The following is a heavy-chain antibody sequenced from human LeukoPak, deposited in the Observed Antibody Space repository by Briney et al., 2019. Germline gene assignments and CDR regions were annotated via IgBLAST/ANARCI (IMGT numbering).Heavy chain of an antibody. CDR3: ANSGLNRFEY. V-gene: IGHV3-23*01. Sequence: GGSLRLSCAASGFTFSDYYMSWIRQAPGKGLEWVSSISGSGGSTYYADSVKGRFSISRDNSKNTLYLQVNSLRADDTAVYYCANSGLNRFEYWGQGALVTVSS. CDR1: GFTFSDYY. CDR2: ISGSGGST. J-gene: IGHJ4*02. D-gene: IGHD2-15*01.